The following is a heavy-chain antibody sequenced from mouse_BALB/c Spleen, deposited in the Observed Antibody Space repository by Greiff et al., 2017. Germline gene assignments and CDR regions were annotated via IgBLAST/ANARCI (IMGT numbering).Heavy chain of an antibody. D-gene: IGHD2-4*01. CDR1: GFTFSSFG. V-gene: IGHV5-17*02. J-gene: IGHJ3*01. CDR3: ARWGITTGFAY. Sequence: EVMLVEPGGGLVQPGGSRKLSCAASGFTFSSFGMPWVRQAPEKGLEWVAYISSGSSTIYYADTVKGRFTISRDNPKNTLFLQLTSLRSEDTAMYYCARWGITTGFAYWGQGTLVTVSA. CDR2: ISSGSSTI.